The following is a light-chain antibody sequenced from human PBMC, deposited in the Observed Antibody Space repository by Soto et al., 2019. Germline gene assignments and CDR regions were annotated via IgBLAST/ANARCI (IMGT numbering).Light chain of an antibody. Sequence: SYELTQPPSVSVSPGQTANITCSGNTLGSKFVFWYQQKAGQSPMVVIYEDTKRPSGIPERFSGSNSGNTATLTISGTQAMDEADFYCQAWESGTVVFGGGTKVTV. J-gene: IGLJ2*01. V-gene: IGLV3-1*01. CDR1: TLGSKF. CDR3: QAWESGTVV. CDR2: EDT.